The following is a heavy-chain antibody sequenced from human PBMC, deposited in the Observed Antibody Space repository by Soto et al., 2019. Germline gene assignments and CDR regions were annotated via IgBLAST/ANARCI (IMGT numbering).Heavy chain of an antibody. V-gene: IGHV3-9*01. Sequence: EVQLVESGGGLVQPGRSLRLSCAASGFTLDDYAIHWVRQTPGKALEWVSGISWNSGSIGYSDSVKGRFTISRDNAKNSLYLQMNSLRDEDTALYYCAKESDAFHIWGQGTMVTVSS. CDR1: GFTLDDYA. J-gene: IGHJ3*02. CDR2: ISWNSGSI. CDR3: AKESDAFHI.